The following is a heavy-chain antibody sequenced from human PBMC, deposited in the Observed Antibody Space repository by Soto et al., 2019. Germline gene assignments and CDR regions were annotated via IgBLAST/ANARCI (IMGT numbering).Heavy chain of an antibody. J-gene: IGHJ4*02. CDR3: ARWGTTGGFDL. CDR2: TSYDGNNK. D-gene: IGHD3-16*01. Sequence: QLQLVESGGGVVQPGTSLRLSCTASGFMFKSYVMHWVRQAPGKGLEWVALTSYDGNNKYYGDSVKGRFTVSRDNSKITLHLQMDSLRPEDTALYYCARWGTTGGFDLWGQGTLVSVSS. CDR1: GFMFKSYV. V-gene: IGHV3-30*19.